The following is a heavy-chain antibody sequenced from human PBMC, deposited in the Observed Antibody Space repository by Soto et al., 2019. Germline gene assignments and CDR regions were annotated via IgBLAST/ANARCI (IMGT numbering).Heavy chain of an antibody. Sequence: TSETLSLTCTVSGGSVRNYYWSWIRQSPGKGLEWIGYIYYSENTKSYNPSLKSRVTISVDTSKNQFSLKLTSVTAADTAVYYCARQVYGMDVWGQGTTVTVSS. CDR2: IYYSENT. V-gene: IGHV4-59*08. CDR3: ARQVYGMDV. CDR1: GGSVRNYY. J-gene: IGHJ6*02.